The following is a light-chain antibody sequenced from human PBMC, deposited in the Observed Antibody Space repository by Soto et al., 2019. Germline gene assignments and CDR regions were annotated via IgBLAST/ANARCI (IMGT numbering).Light chain of an antibody. CDR2: DAS. CDR3: QQYHSFPWT. Sequence: DIQMTQSPSTLSASVGDRVTITCRASQSITTWLAWYQQKPGTAVKVLIYDASTLGSGVPSRFSGSGSGTEFTLTIRSLQPEDFATYHCQQYHSFPWTFGQGTKVEVK. J-gene: IGKJ1*01. V-gene: IGKV1-5*01. CDR1: QSITTW.